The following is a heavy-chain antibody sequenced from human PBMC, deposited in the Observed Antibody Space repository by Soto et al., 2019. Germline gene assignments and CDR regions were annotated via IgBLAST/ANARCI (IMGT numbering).Heavy chain of an antibody. Sequence: GGSLRLSCAASGFTFSSYGMHWVRQAPGKGLEWVAVILHDGSNKYYADSVKGRFTISSDNSKNTLYLQRNSLRAEDTAMYYCARCAVFTGNYSFDFWGQGTMVTVSS. V-gene: IGHV3-30*04. D-gene: IGHD3-9*01. CDR2: ILHDGSNK. CDR1: GFTFSSYG. CDR3: ARCAVFTGNYSFDF. J-gene: IGHJ4*02.